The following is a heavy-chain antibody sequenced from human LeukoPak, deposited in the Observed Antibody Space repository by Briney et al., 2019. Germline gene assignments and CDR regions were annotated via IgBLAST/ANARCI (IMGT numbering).Heavy chain of an antibody. J-gene: IGHJ4*02. CDR2: ISSSSSTI. D-gene: IGHD1-26*01. V-gene: IGHV3-48*02. CDR3: ARDKVVGATFFDY. Sequence: GGSLRLSCAASGFTFSSYGMTWVRQAPGKGLEWVSYISSSSSTIYYADSVKGRFTISRDNAKNSLYLQMNSLRDEDTAVYYCARDKVVGATFFDYWGQGTLVTVSS. CDR1: GFTFSSYG.